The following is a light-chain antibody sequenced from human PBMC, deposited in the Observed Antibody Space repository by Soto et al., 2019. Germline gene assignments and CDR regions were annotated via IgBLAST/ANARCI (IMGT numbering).Light chain of an antibody. CDR2: DVS. CDR1: SSDVGGYNY. Sequence: QSVLTQAASVYGFAGQSITISCTGTSSDVGGYNYVSWYQQHPGKVPKLMIYDVSNRPSGVSNRFSGSKSGNTASLTISGLQAEDEADYYCSSYTSSSTYVFGTGTKVTVL. V-gene: IGLV2-14*01. CDR3: SSYTSSSTYV. J-gene: IGLJ1*01.